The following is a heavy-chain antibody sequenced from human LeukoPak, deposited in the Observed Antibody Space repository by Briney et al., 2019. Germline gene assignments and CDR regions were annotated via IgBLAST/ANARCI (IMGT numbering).Heavy chain of an antibody. CDR1: GGSLSSYY. J-gene: IGHJ4*02. CDR3: ARVNDYVWGSYRQIPTYDY. D-gene: IGHD3-16*02. Sequence: PSETLSLTCTVSGGSLSSYYWSWIRQPPGKGLEWIGYIYYSGSTNYNPSLTSRVTISVDTSKNQFSLKLSSVTAADTAVYYCARVNDYVWGSYRQIPTYDYWGQGTLVTVSS. CDR2: IYYSGST. V-gene: IGHV4-59*01.